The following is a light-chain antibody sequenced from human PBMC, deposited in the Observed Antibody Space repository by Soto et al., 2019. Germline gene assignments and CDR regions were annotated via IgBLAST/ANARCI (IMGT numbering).Light chain of an antibody. J-gene: IGLJ3*02. Sequence: NFMLTQPHSVSESPGKTVTISCTRSSGSIASNYVQWYQQRPGSAPTTVIYEDNRRPSGVPDRFSGSIDSSSNSASPTISGLKTEDEADYYCQSYDSSNQRVFGGGTKLTVL. CDR3: QSYDSSNQRV. CDR1: SGSIASNY. CDR2: EDN. V-gene: IGLV6-57*03.